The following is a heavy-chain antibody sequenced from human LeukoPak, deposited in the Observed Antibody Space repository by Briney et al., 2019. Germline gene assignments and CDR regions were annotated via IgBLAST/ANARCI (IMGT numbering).Heavy chain of an antibody. D-gene: IGHD3-16*02. J-gene: IGHJ4*02. CDR3: ARHRIYVWGSYRYGGYFDY. V-gene: IGHV4-59*01. Sequence: SETLSLTCTVSGGSISSYYWSWIRQPPGKGLEWIGYIYYSRSTNYNPSLKSRVTISVDTSKNQFSLKLSSVTAADTAVYYCARHRIYVWGSYRYGGYFDYWGQGTLVTVSS. CDR1: GGSISSYY. CDR2: IYYSRST.